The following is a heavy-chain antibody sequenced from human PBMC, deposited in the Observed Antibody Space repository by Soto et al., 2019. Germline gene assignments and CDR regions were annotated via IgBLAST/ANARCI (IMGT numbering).Heavy chain of an antibody. Sequence: QEPLVESGGHVVQPGRSLRLSCAASGFTFSNYGMHWVRQAPGKGLEWVAVISYDGSNKYYADSMKGRFTISRDNSKNTLYLQMNSLRAEDTALYYCAKEHSSYYYDSVGFYGMDVWGQGTTVTVSS. D-gene: IGHD3-22*01. CDR3: AKEHSSYYYDSVGFYGMDV. CDR1: GFTFSNYG. V-gene: IGHV3-30*18. J-gene: IGHJ6*02. CDR2: ISYDGSNK.